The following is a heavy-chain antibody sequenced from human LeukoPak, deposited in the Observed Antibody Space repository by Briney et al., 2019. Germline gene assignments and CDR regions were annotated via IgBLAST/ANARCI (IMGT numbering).Heavy chain of an antibody. V-gene: IGHV3-48*02. CDR3: ARGGSSWYRGENWFDP. D-gene: IGHD6-13*01. CDR1: GLTFSSYS. Sequence: GGSLRLSCAASGLTFSSYSMNWVRQAPGKGLEWVSYISSSSSTIYYADSVKGRFTISRDNAKNSLYLQMISLRDEDKAVYYCARGGSSWYRGENWFDPWGQGTLVTVSS. J-gene: IGHJ5*02. CDR2: ISSSSSTI.